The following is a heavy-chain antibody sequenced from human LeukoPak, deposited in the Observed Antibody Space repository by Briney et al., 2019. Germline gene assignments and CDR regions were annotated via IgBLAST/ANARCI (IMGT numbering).Heavy chain of an antibody. D-gene: IGHD3-22*01. CDR3: ATEPNYYDSSMDY. Sequence: ASVKVSCXASGGTFSNYTISWVRQAHGQGLEWMERIIPILGIANYAQKFQGRVTITADRSTSTAYMELSSLRSEDTAVYYCATEPNYYDSSMDYWGQGTLVTVSS. CDR2: IIPILGIA. J-gene: IGHJ4*02. CDR1: GGTFSNYT. V-gene: IGHV1-69*02.